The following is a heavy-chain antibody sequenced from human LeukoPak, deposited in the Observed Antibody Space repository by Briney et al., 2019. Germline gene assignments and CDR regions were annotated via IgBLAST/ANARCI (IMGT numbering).Heavy chain of an antibody. J-gene: IGHJ6*02. CDR2: IDPSDSYT. D-gene: IGHD1-26*01. V-gene: IGHV5-10-1*01. Sequence: GESLKISCKGLGYSFSSYWNAWVRQRPGKGLEWMGRIDPSDSYTNYSPSFQGHVTISADKSISTAYLQWSSLKASDTAMYYCARLGLDSGSYYEPGYYYGMDVWGQGTTVTVSS. CDR1: GYSFSSYW. CDR3: ARLGLDSGSYYEPGYYYGMDV.